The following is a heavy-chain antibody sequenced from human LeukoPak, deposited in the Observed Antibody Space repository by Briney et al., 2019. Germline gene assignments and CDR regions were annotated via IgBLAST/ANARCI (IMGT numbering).Heavy chain of an antibody. V-gene: IGHV3-21*05. Sequence: GGSLRLSCAASGFTFSSYSMNWVRQAPGKGPEWVSYISSSSSYIYYADSVKGRFTISRDNAKNSLYLQMNSLRAEDTAVYYCARGHRSGSPWTDFDYWGQGTLVTVSS. CDR2: ISSSSSYI. D-gene: IGHD1-26*01. CDR3: ARGHRSGSPWTDFDY. CDR1: GFTFSSYS. J-gene: IGHJ4*02.